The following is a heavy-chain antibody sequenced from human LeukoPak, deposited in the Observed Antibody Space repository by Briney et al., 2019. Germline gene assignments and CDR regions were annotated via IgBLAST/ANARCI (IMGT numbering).Heavy chain of an antibody. CDR2: IYYSGST. J-gene: IGHJ5*02. V-gene: IGHV4-39*01. CDR1: GGSSSSSRYC. D-gene: IGHD2-2*01. Sequence: TSETLSLTSTVSGGSSSSSRYCWGWIRQPPGKGLEWIGSIYYSGSTYYNPSLKSRVTISVDTSRNQFSLKLSSVTAADTAVYYCARHPYQLLWLSWFDPWGQGTLVTVSS. CDR3: ARHPYQLLWLSWFDP.